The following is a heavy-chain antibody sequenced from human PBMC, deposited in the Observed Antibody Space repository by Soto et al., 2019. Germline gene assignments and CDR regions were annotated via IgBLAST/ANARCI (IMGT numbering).Heavy chain of an antibody. V-gene: IGHV1-69*01. CDR2: IVPLFGTT. CDR1: GGNFTSYA. D-gene: IGHD6-13*01. CDR3: AKASGRSWYNWFAP. J-gene: IGHJ5*02. Sequence: QVQLVQSGAEVKKPGSSVKVSCKASGGNFTSYAISWVRQAPGQGLEFMGGIVPLFGTTNYAHKFRGRVRVTGDESTSTVYMDMSSLRSEDTAVYYCAKASGRSWYNWFAPWGQGALVTVST.